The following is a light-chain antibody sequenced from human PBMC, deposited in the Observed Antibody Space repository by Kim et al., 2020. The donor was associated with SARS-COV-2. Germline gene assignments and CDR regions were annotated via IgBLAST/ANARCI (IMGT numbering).Light chain of an antibody. CDR3: QQYGSSPRT. CDR1: QSVSRSY. J-gene: IGKJ1*01. CDR2: GAS. V-gene: IGKV3-20*01. Sequence: SPGERATLSCRASQSVSRSYLAWYQQTRGQAPRLLTYGASSRATDIPDRFSGGGSGTDFTLTISRLEPEDFAVYYCQQYGSSPRTFGQGTKVDIK.